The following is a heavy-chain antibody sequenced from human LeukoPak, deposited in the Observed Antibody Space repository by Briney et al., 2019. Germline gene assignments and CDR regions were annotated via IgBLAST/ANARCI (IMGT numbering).Heavy chain of an antibody. J-gene: IGHJ5*02. V-gene: IGHV4-34*01. CDR3: ARGSAIAVAGTLWLDP. CDR2: INHSGSA. Sequence: SETLSLTCAVYGGSFSGYYWSWIRQPPGKGLEWIGEINHSGSANYNPSLKSRVTISVDTSKNQVSLKLSSVTAADTAIYYCARGSAIAVAGTLWLDPWGQGSLVTVSS. D-gene: IGHD6-19*01. CDR1: GGSFSGYY.